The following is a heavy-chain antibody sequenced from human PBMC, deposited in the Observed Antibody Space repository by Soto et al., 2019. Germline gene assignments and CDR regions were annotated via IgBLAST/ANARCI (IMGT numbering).Heavy chain of an antibody. D-gene: IGHD3-22*01. CDR3: ARLDSSGYYFSSPSYYYYGMDV. J-gene: IGHJ6*02. V-gene: IGHV5-51*01. CDR1: GYSFTSYW. Sequence: PGESLKISCKGSGYSFTSYWIGWVRQMPGKGLEWMGIIYPGDSDTRYSPSFQGQVTISADKSISTAYLQWSSLKASDTAMYYCARLDSSGYYFSSPSYYYYGMDVWGQGTTVTVSS. CDR2: IYPGDSDT.